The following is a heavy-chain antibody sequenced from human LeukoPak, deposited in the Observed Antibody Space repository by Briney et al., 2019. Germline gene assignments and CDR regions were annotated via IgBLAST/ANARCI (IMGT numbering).Heavy chain of an antibody. V-gene: IGHV4-39*07. J-gene: IGHJ4*02. Sequence: SETLSLTCTVSGGSISSSSHYWGWIRQPPGKGMEWIGNIHHSGSTYHNPSLKSRVTISVDRSKNQLSLKLNSVTAADMAAYFCARRYDSSGYYVWGQGTLVTVSS. CDR3: ARRYDSSGYYV. D-gene: IGHD3-22*01. CDR2: IHHSGST. CDR1: GGSISSSSHY.